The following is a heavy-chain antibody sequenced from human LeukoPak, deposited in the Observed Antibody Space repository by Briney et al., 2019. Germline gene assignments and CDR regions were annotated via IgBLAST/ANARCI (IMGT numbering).Heavy chain of an antibody. V-gene: IGHV3-74*01. CDR2: ISPDGRST. CDR1: GFTFRSYW. Sequence: GGSLRLSCAASGFTFRSYWMHWARQVPGKGLVWVSRISPDGRSTNYADSVKGRFTISRDNAKNTLYLQMNSLTGEDTALCYCARGASSGYRIDYWGQGTLVTVSS. J-gene: IGHJ4*02. CDR3: ARGASSGYRIDY. D-gene: IGHD3-10*01.